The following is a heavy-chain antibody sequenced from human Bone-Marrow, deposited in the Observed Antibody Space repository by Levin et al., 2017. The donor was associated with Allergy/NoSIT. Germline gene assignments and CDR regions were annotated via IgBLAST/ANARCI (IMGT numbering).Heavy chain of an antibody. CDR1: GGSTSNDAYF. CDR2: IYYNGDT. CDR3: GRVREGYGEAPTGPYFDF. Sequence: LRLSCTVSGGSTSNDAYFWSWVRQPPGKGLEWIGYIYYNGDTYYNPSLKSRVTISIETSKNAFYLDLMSITASDTAVYFCGRVREGYGEAPTGPYFDFWGPGMEVTVSS. J-gene: IGHJ4*02. D-gene: IGHD5-24*01. V-gene: IGHV4-30-4*08.